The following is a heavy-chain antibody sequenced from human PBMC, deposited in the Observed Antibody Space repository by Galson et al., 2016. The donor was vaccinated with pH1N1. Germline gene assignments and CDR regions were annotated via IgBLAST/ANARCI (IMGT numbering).Heavy chain of an antibody. CDR1: GYTFTTSY. CDR2: IDPSNGGT. CDR3: TSDLGRRREF. V-gene: IGHV1-46*01. D-gene: IGHD1-26*01. Sequence: SVKVSCKASGYTFTTSYIHWVRQAPGEGLEWMGVIDPSNGGTTYAQKFQASVTMTRDTSPSTVYLDLSRRKSDDTSVFYCTSDLGRRREFWGQGTLVTVSS. J-gene: IGHJ4*02.